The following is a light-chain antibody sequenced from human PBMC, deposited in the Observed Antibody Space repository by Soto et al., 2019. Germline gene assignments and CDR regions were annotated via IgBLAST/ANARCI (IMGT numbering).Light chain of an antibody. Sequence: EIVLTQSPATLSLSPGERATISCRASQSLNNYYLAWYQQKPGQAPRLLIYGASSRATGIPNRISGGGSGTVFTLTISSQEPEDFAVYCWQRYGSSKTFGQGTEVEMK. CDR2: GAS. V-gene: IGKV3-20*01. CDR3: QRYGSSKT. J-gene: IGKJ1*01. CDR1: QSLNNYY.